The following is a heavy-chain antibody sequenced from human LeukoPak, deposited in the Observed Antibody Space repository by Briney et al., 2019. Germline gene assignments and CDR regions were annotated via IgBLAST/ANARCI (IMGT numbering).Heavy chain of an antibody. J-gene: IGHJ4*02. D-gene: IGHD3-10*01. CDR2: IYHSGST. CDR3: AGQTFACDY. V-gene: IGHV4-38-2*01. CDR1: GYSISSGYY. Sequence: SETLSLTCAVSGYSISSGYYWGWIRQPPGKGLEWIGSIYHSGSTYYNPSLKSRVTISVDTSKNQFSLKLSSVTAADTAVYYCAGQTFACDYWGQGTLVTVSS.